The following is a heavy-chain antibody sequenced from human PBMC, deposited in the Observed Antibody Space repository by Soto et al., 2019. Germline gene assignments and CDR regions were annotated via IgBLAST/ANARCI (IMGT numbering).Heavy chain of an antibody. J-gene: IGHJ4*01. D-gene: IGHD3-22*01. CDR2: IKSKTDGGTT. Sequence: GGSLRLSCAASGFTFNTAWMNWVRQTPGKGLEWVGRIKSKTDGGTTDYAEPVKGRFAISRDDSNNMVYLQMNSLKIEDTAVYYCTTDSYSTIIIVRFDYWGHGTLVTVSS. CDR3: TTDSYSTIIIVRFDY. CDR1: GFTFNTAW. V-gene: IGHV3-15*07.